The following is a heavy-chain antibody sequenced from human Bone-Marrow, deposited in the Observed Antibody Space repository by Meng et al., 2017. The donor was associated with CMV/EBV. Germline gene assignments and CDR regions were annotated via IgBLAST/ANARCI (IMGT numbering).Heavy chain of an antibody. D-gene: IGHD3-22*01. V-gene: IGHV3-23*01. CDR2: ISGSGGST. CDR3: AKPQFYYYDSSGYYYVGPFDP. Sequence: SYAMSWVRQATGKGLEWVSAISGSGGSTYYADSVKGRFTISRDNSKNTLYLQMNSLRAEDTAVYYCAKPQFYYYDSSGYYYVGPFDPWGQGTLVTVSS. J-gene: IGHJ5*02. CDR1: SYA.